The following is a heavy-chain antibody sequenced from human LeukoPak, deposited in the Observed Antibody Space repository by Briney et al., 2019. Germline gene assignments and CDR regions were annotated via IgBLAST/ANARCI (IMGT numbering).Heavy chain of an antibody. CDR3: ASRPAASLGPLDY. D-gene: IGHD2-2*01. V-gene: IGHV3-23*01. CDR2: VSGSGGST. J-gene: IGHJ4*02. CDR1: GFTFSNYA. Sequence: GGSLRLSRAASGFTFSNYAMAWVRQIPGKGLEWVSVVSGSGGSTYYADSVKGRFTVSRDNSKNTLYLQMNNLRVDDTAIYYCASRPAASLGPLDYWGQGTLVTVSS.